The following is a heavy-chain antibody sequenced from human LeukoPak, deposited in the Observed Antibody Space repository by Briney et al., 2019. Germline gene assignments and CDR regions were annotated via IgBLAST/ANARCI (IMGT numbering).Heavy chain of an antibody. D-gene: IGHD3-10*01. CDR1: GFTVSSNY. Sequence: GGSLRLSCAASGFTVSSNYMSWVRQAPGXGLEWVSVIYSGGSXYYADSVKGRFTISRDNSKNTLYLQMNSLRAEDTAVYYCARDQTYYYGSGSYPDYYYYGMDVWGQGTTVTVSS. V-gene: IGHV3-66*01. CDR2: IYSGGSX. CDR3: ARDQTYYYGSGSYPDYYYYGMDV. J-gene: IGHJ6*02.